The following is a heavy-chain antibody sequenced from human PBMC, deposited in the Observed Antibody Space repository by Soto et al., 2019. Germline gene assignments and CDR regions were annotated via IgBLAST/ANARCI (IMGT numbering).Heavy chain of an antibody. CDR2: ISSGGST. Sequence: EVQLLESGGGLVQPEGSLRLSCAASGFTFTSYAMGWVRQAPGKGLEWVSVISSGGSTYYADSVRGRFTISRDNSKDTLSLQMNSLRAEDTAVYYCAKRRGAGGHFDYWGQGALVTVS. D-gene: IGHD2-15*01. CDR1: GFTFTSYA. CDR3: AKRRGAGGHFDY. V-gene: IGHV3-23*01. J-gene: IGHJ4*02.